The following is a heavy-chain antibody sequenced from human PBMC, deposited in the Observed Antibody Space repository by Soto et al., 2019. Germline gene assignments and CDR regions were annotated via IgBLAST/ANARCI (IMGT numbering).Heavy chain of an antibody. CDR1: GGTFSSYA. J-gene: IGHJ6*02. Sequence: ASVKVSCKASGGTFSSYAISWVRQAPGQGLEWMGGIIPIFGTANYAQKFQGRVTITADESTSTAYMELSSLRSEDTAVYYCARRPTDYYYGMDVWGQGTTVIVSS. CDR2: IIPIFGTA. V-gene: IGHV1-69*13. CDR3: ARRPTDYYYGMDV. D-gene: IGHD2-21*02.